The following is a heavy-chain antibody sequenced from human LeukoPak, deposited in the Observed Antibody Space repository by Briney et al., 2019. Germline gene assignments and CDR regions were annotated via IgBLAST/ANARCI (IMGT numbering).Heavy chain of an antibody. V-gene: IGHV1-69*04. Sequence: GSSVKVSCKASGGTFSSYAISWVRQAPGQGLEWMGRIIPIFGIANHAQKFQGRVTITADKSTSTAYMELSSLRSEDTAVYYCARDRGYSYGRTNLDYWGQGTLVTVSS. CDR3: ARDRGYSYGRTNLDY. CDR2: IIPIFGIA. D-gene: IGHD5-18*01. J-gene: IGHJ4*02. CDR1: GGTFSSYA.